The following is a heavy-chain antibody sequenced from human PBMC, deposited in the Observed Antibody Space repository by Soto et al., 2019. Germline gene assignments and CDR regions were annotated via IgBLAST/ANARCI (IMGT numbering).Heavy chain of an antibody. J-gene: IGHJ6*02. CDR3: ARVMGLYSSSGEGYYYGMDV. V-gene: IGHV4-4*02. CDR1: GGSISISNW. D-gene: IGHD6-6*01. Sequence: SETLSLTCAVSGGSISISNWWICVLQPPGKGLEWIGEIYHSGSTNYNPSLKSRVTISVDKSKNQFSLKLSSVTAADTAVYYCARVMGLYSSSGEGYYYGMDVWGQGTTVTVSS. CDR2: IYHSGST.